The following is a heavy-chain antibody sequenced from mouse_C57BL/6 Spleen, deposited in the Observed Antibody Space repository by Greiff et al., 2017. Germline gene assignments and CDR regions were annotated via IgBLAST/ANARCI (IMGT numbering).Heavy chain of an antibody. Sequence: DVQLQESGPGLVKPSQSLSLTCSVTGYSITSGYYWNWIRQFPGNKLEWMGYISYDGSNNYNPSLKNRISITRDTSKNQFFLKLNSVTTEDTATYYCARGGVYFDYWRQGTTLTVSS. CDR3: ARGGVYFDY. J-gene: IGHJ2*01. CDR2: ISYDGSN. V-gene: IGHV3-6*01. CDR1: GYSITSGYY.